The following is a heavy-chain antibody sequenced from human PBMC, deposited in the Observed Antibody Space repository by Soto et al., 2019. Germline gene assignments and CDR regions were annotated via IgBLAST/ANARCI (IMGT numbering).Heavy chain of an antibody. V-gene: IGHV3-9*01. CDR3: EKSRAIYIFGSVYPPSYYYYYRNV. D-gene: IGHD3-3*01. Sequence: PGGSLRLSCAASGFTFDDYAMHWVRQAPGKGLEWVSGISWNSGSIGYADSVKGRFTISRDNAKNSLYLQMNSLRAEDTALYYCEKSRAIYIFGSVYPPSYYYYYRNVGGKGP. CDR1: GFTFDDYA. CDR2: ISWNSGSI. J-gene: IGHJ6*03.